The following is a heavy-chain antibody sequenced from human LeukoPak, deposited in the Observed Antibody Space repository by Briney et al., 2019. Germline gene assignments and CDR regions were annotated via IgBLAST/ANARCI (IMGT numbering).Heavy chain of an antibody. CDR1: GGSISLIGYY. CDR3: ARHQPTALTTIDY. D-gene: IGHD4-11*01. J-gene: IGHJ4*02. Sequence: SETLSLTCTVSGGSISLIGYYWGWIRQPPGKGLEWFGTIYYSGSTYYNPSLKSRVTISVDTSKNQFSLKVNSVTAADTAVYFCARHQPTALTTIDYWGQGTLVTVSS. V-gene: IGHV4-39*01. CDR2: IYYSGST.